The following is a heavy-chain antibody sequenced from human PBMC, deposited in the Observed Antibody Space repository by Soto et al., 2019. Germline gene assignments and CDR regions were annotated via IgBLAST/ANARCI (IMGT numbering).Heavy chain of an antibody. V-gene: IGHV4-31*03. CDR3: ARADCSGGSCYSIARWFDP. CDR2: IHYSGST. D-gene: IGHD2-15*01. CDR1: GGSISSGGYY. Sequence: QVQLQESGPGLVKPSQTLSLTCTVSGGSISSGGYYWSWIRQHPGKGLEWIGNIHYSGSTYYNPSLKSRVTRSVDTSKNQFSLKLSSVTAADTAVYYCARADCSGGSCYSIARWFDPWGQGTLVTVSS. J-gene: IGHJ5*02.